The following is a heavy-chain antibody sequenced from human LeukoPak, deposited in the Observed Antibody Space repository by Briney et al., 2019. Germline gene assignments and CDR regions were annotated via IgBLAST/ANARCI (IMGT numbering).Heavy chain of an antibody. V-gene: IGHV1-18*01. CDR3: ARVVEIVGATRGPDY. D-gene: IGHD1-26*01. CDR1: GYTFTSYG. J-gene: IGHJ4*02. CDR2: ISAYNGNT. Sequence: GASVKVSCKASGYTFTSYGISWVRQAPGQGLEWMGWISAYNGNTNYAQKLQGRVTMTTDTSTSTAYMELRSLRSDDTAVYYCARVVEIVGATRGPDYWGQGTLVTVSS.